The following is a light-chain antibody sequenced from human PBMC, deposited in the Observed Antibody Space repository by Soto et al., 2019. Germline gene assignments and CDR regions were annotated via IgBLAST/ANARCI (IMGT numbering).Light chain of an antibody. CDR2: EVR. Sequence: QSVLTQPASVSGSAGQSITISCSGTMRDVGAYNLVSWYQQHPGTAPKLIIYEVRNRPSGISSRFSSSRSGNTASLTISGLQPEDEGDYYCSAYTARSTLVFGGGTKVTVL. CDR1: MRDVGAYNL. J-gene: IGLJ3*02. CDR3: SAYTARSTLV. V-gene: IGLV2-14*01.